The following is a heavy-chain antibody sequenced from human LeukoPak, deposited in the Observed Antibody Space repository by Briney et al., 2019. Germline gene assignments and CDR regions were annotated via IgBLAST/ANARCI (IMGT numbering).Heavy chain of an antibody. CDR1: GGSFSGYY. CDR2: IYYSGST. CDR3: ARDGGYYDFSYGMDV. D-gene: IGHD3-3*01. Sequence: PSETLSLTCAVYGGSFSGYYWSWIRQPPGKGLEWIGYIYYSGSTNYNPSLKSRVTISVDTSKNQFSLKLSSVTAADTAVYYCARDGGYYDFSYGMDVWGQGTTVTVSS. J-gene: IGHJ6*02. V-gene: IGHV4-59*01.